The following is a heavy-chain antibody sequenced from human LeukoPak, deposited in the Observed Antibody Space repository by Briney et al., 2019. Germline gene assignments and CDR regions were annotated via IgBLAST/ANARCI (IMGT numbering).Heavy chain of an antibody. J-gene: IGHJ4*02. D-gene: IGHD3-10*01. CDR2: ISGSGGST. V-gene: IGHV3-23*01. CDR1: GFTFSSYA. Sequence: GGSLRLSCAASGFTFSSYAMSWVRQAPGKGLEWVSAISGSGGSTYYADSVKGRFTISRDNSKNTLYLQMNSLRAEDTAVYYCAKDLGTMVRGVITPYYFDYRGQGTLVTVSS. CDR3: AKDLGTMVRGVITPYYFDY.